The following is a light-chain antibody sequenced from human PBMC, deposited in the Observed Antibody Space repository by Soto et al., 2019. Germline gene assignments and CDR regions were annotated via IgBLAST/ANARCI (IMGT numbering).Light chain of an antibody. J-gene: IGKJ5*01. CDR3: HQRSNWPPT. CDR2: DAS. V-gene: IGKV3-11*01. Sequence: EIVLTQSPVTLSLSLGERATLSCRASQSVSSYLAWYQQKPGQAPRLLIYDASNRATGIPARFSGSGSGTDFTLTISSLEPEDFAVYYCHQRSNWPPTFGQGTRLEIK. CDR1: QSVSSY.